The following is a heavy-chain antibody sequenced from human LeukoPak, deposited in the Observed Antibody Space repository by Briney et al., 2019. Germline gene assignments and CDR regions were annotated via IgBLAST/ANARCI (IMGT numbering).Heavy chain of an antibody. V-gene: IGHV3-21*04. CDR3: ATYRQIQVPFEF. Sequence: GGPLRLSCAASGFTFNTYTMNWVRQAPGKGLEWLSSISSDSVYIYYADSVKGRFTISRDNARNSVYLQMNSLRAEDTATYYCATYRQIQVPFEFWGQGTLVTVSS. CDR2: ISSDSVYI. D-gene: IGHD5-18*01. CDR1: GFTFNTYT. J-gene: IGHJ4*02.